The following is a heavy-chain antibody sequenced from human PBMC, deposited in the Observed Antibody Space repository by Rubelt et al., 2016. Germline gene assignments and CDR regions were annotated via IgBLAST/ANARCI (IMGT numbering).Heavy chain of an antibody. D-gene: IGHD6-13*01. Sequence: VQLVQSGAEVKKPGESLRISCKGSGYSFTSYWISWVRQAPGQGLEWMGWISAYNGNTNYALKFQGRVTMTTDASTSTAYMELRSLRSDDTAVYDCARQQLTAFDIWGQGTMVTVSS. J-gene: IGHJ3*02. CDR1: GYSFTSYW. CDR3: ARQQLTAFDI. V-gene: IGHV1-18*04. CDR2: ISAYNGNT.